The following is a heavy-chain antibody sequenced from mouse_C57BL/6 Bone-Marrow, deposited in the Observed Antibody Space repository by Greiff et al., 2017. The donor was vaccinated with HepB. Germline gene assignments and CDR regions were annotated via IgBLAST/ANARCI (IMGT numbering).Heavy chain of an antibody. CDR1: GFTFSSYA. CDR2: ISSGGDYI. D-gene: IGHD2-4*01. J-gene: IGHJ3*01. Sequence: EVQRVESGEGLVKPGGSLKLSCAASGFTFSSYAMSWVRQTPEKRLEWVAYISSGGDYIYYADTVKGRFTISRDNARNTLYLQMSSLKSEDTAMYYCTRDTIYYDYPSWFAYWGQGTLVTVSA. CDR3: TRDTIYYDYPSWFAY. V-gene: IGHV5-9-1*02.